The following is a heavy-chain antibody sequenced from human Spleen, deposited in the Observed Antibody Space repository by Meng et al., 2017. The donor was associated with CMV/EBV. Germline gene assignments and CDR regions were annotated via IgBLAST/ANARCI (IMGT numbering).Heavy chain of an antibody. J-gene: IGHJ4*02. CDR1: GDSVSRGSFF. CDR3: ARVEYYAFWSGFYFEH. Sequence: SETLSLTCTISGDSVSRGSFFWTWIRQSPGKGLEWIGYIYSTGTTNYNPSLKSRVTISIDTPKKQFSLNLNSVTAADTAVYYCARVEYYAFWSGFYFEHWGQGMLVTVSS. V-gene: IGHV4-61*01. D-gene: IGHD3-3*01. CDR2: IYSTGTT.